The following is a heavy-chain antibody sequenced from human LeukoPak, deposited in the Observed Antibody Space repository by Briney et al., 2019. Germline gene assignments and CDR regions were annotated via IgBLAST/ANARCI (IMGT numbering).Heavy chain of an antibody. V-gene: IGHV3-30*03. Sequence: GRSLRLSCAASGFTFSSYGMHWVRQAPGKGLEWVAVISYDGSNKYYADSVKGRFSIYRDNSKNTLYLQMNSTTAEDTAVYYCTRGYRRLGSEPMTSCMDVWGKGTTVTVST. D-gene: IGHD1-26*01. CDR3: TRGYRRLGSEPMTSCMDV. CDR2: ISYDGSNK. J-gene: IGHJ6*04. CDR1: GFTFSSYG.